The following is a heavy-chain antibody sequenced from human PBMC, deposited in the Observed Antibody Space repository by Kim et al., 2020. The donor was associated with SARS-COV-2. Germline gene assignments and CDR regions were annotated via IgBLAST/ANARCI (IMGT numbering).Heavy chain of an antibody. CDR1: GFTFSSYA. V-gene: IGHV3-23*03. J-gene: IGHJ4*02. CDR3: ATLRGGATGDFDY. CDR2: IYSGGSST. D-gene: IGHD1-26*01. Sequence: GGSLRLSCAASGFTFSSYAMTWVRQAPGKGLEWFSVIYSGGSSTYYADSVKGRFTISRDDSKNTLYLQMNSLRAEDTAVYYCATLRGGATGDFDYGGQGTLVIVSS.